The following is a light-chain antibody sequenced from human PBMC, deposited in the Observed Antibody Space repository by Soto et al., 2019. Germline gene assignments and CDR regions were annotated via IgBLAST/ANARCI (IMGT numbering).Light chain of an antibody. CDR2: SNN. Sequence: QSVLTQPPSASGTPGQRVTISCSGSSSNIGSSTVNWYQQLPGTAPKLLIYSNNQRPSGVPDRFSGSKSGTSASLAISGLQSEDEGDYYCATWDDNVYVFGTGTKVTVL. CDR1: SSNIGSST. J-gene: IGLJ1*01. V-gene: IGLV1-44*01. CDR3: ATWDDNVYV.